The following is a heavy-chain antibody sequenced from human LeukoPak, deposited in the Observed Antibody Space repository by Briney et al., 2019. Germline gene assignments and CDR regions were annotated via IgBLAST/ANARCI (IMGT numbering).Heavy chain of an antibody. CDR3: ARRDPYGGKQGPVDY. Sequence: SETLSLTCTVSGGSISSSRYYWGWIRQPPGKGLEWIGSIYYSGSTYYNPSLKSRVTISVDTSKNHFSLKLSAVTAADTAVYYCARRDPYGGKQGPVDYWGQGTLVTVSS. J-gene: IGHJ4*02. CDR2: IYYSGST. V-gene: IGHV4-39*01. CDR1: GGSISSSRYY. D-gene: IGHD4-23*01.